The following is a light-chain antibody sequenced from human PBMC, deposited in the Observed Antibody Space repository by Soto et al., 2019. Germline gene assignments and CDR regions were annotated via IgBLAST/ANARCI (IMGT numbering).Light chain of an antibody. Sequence: DIQMTQSPSILSASVGDRVTITCRASQSISNWLAWYQQKPGRAPKVMIYKASILQSGVPSRFSGTGSGTEFTLTISSLQPDDFTTYYCLQYDLYPLTFGGGTKVEIK. J-gene: IGKJ4*01. CDR1: QSISNW. CDR3: LQYDLYPLT. V-gene: IGKV1-5*03. CDR2: KAS.